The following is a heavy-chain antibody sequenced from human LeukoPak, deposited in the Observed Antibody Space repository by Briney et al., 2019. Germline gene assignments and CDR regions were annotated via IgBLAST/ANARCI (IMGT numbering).Heavy chain of an antibody. J-gene: IGHJ5*02. D-gene: IGHD3-16*02. Sequence: ASVKVSCKASVYTFTSYDINWVRQATGQGLEWMGWMNPNSGNTGYAQKFQGRVTMTRNTSISTAYMELSSLRSEDTAVYYCARGLPGYYDYVWGSYRYNWFDPWGQGTLVTVSS. CDR1: VYTFTSYD. CDR2: MNPNSGNT. V-gene: IGHV1-8*01. CDR3: ARGLPGYYDYVWGSYRYNWFDP.